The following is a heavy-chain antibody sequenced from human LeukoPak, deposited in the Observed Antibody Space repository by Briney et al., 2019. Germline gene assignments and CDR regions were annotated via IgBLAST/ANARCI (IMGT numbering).Heavy chain of an antibody. D-gene: IGHD3-22*01. CDR3: ARGGKFYYDSSGYSWGFDY. CDR1: GYTFTSYD. J-gene: IGHJ4*02. V-gene: IGHV1-8*01. Sequence: ASVKGSCKASGYTFTSYDINWVRQATGQGLEWMGWMNPNSGNTGYAQKFQGRVTMTRNTSISTAYMELSSLRSEDTAVYYCARGGKFYYDSSGYSWGFDYWGQGTLVTVSS. CDR2: MNPNSGNT.